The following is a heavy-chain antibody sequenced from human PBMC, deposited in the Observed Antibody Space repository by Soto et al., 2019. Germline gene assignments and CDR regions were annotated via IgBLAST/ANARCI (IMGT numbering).Heavy chain of an antibody. D-gene: IGHD3-10*01. V-gene: IGHV4-34*01. Sequence: SETLSLTCAVYGGSFSCYYWSWIRQPPGKGLEWIGEINHSGSTNYNPSRKSRVTISVDTSKNQFSLKLSSVTAADTAVYYCASGRRIGLLWFGEAGAFDIWGQGTMVTVSS. CDR3: ASGRRIGLLWFGEAGAFDI. J-gene: IGHJ3*02. CDR2: INHSGST. CDR1: GGSFSCYY.